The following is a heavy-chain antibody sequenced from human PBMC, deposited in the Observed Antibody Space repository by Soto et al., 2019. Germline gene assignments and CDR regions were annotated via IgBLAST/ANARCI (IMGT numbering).Heavy chain of an antibody. V-gene: IGHV4-34*01. Sequence: PSETLSLTCAVYGGSFSGYYWSWIRQPPGKGLEWIGEINHSGSTNYNPSLKSRVTISVDTSKNQFSLKLSSVTAADTAVYYCARRNIVVVPAARILVNWFDHWGQGTLVTVSS. CDR3: ARRNIVVVPAARILVNWFDH. D-gene: IGHD2-2*01. CDR2: INHSGST. J-gene: IGHJ5*02. CDR1: GGSFSGYY.